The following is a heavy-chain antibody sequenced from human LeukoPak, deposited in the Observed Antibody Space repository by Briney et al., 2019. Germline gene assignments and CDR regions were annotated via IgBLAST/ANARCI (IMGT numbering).Heavy chain of an antibody. CDR2: IYTSRST. D-gene: IGHD2-2*02. CDR3: ARCSRTSCYMFDY. CDR1: GGSISSGSYD. J-gene: IGHJ4*02. V-gene: IGHV4-61*02. Sequence: SETLSLTCTVSGGSISSGSYDWSWIRQPAGKGLEWIERIYTSRSTNYNPSLKSRITISVDTSKNQFSLKLSSVTAADTAVYYCARCSRTSCYMFDYWGQRTLVTVSS.